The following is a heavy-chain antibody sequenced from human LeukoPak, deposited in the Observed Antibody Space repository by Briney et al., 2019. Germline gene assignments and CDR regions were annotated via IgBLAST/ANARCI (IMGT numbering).Heavy chain of an antibody. Sequence: GASVKVSCKASGYTFTGYYMHWVRQAPGQGLEWMGWINPNSGATNYAKKFQGRVTMTRDTSMNTAYMELSGLTSEDTAVYYCARDRGADYYDFWSGRYLECHFDYWGQGTMVTVSS. V-gene: IGHV1-2*02. CDR3: ARDRGADYYDFWSGRYLECHFDY. CDR2: INPNSGAT. CDR1: GYTFTGYY. J-gene: IGHJ4*02. D-gene: IGHD3-3*01.